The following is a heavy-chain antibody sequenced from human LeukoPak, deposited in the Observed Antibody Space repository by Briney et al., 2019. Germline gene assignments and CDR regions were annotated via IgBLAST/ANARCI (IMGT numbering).Heavy chain of an antibody. D-gene: IGHD1-26*01. V-gene: IGHV3-64*01. J-gene: IGHJ6*03. CDR3: ARFKWELPRGYYYYMDV. CDR2: ISSNGGST. CDR1: GFTFSSYA. Sequence: GGSLRLSCAASGFTFSSYAMHWVRQAPGKGLEYVSAISSNGGSTYYANSVKGRFTISRDNSKNTLYLQMGSLRAEDMAVYYCARFKWELPRGYYYYMDVWGKGTTVTVSS.